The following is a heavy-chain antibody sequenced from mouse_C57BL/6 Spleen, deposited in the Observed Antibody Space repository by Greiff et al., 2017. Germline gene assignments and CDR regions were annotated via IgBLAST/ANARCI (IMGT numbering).Heavy chain of an antibody. CDR2: IHPNSGTT. Sequence: QVQLQQSGAELVKPGASVKLSCKASGYSFTSYWMHWVKQSPGQGLEWIGMIHPNSGTTSYNEKFKGKATLTVDKSSSTAYMQLSSLTSEDSAVYYCAREGIAGARAYWGQGTSVTVSS. CDR3: AREGIAGARAY. J-gene: IGHJ4*01. V-gene: IGHV1-64*01. CDR1: GYSFTSYW.